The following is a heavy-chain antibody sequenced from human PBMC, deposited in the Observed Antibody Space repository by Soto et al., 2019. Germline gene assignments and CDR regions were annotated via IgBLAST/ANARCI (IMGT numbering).Heavy chain of an antibody. Sequence: QVQLVESGGGVVQPGTSLRLSCAASGFTFSNYGMHWVRQAPGKGLEWVAVIWYDGSNKYYADSVKGRFTISRDISRNTQNLQMHGLRGEDTDVFYCACYGESRTFDYWGQGTLVTVSS. V-gene: IGHV3-33*01. J-gene: IGHJ4*02. CDR3: ACYGESRTFDY. CDR1: GFTFSNYG. CDR2: IWYDGSNK. D-gene: IGHD3-10*01.